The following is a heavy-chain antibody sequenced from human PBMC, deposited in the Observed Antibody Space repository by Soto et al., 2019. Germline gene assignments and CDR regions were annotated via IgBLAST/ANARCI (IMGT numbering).Heavy chain of an antibody. Sequence: GGSLRLSCAASGFTFDDYGMSWVRQAPGKGLEWVSGINWHGGSTGYADSVKGRFTISRDNAKNSLYLQMNSLRAEDTAVDLCAISPLRVVTAIDYWGQGTLVTVSS. CDR3: AISPLRVVTAIDY. V-gene: IGHV3-20*01. CDR1: GFTFDDYG. CDR2: INWHGGST. J-gene: IGHJ4*02. D-gene: IGHD2-21*02.